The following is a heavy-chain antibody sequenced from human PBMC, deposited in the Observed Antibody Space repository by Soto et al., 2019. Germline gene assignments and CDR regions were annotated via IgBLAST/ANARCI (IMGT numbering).Heavy chain of an antibody. CDR1: GGSMSSHY. CDR3: ARADPAASVGY. Sequence: PSLTCTVSGGSMSSHYWTWLRQSPGKGLEWIGYISYSGSTYYNPSLKSRVSISADTSKNQFSLRMNSMIAADTAVYYCARADPAASVGYWGQGTLVTVSS. V-gene: IGHV4-59*11. CDR2: ISYSGST. J-gene: IGHJ4*02. D-gene: IGHD2-2*01.